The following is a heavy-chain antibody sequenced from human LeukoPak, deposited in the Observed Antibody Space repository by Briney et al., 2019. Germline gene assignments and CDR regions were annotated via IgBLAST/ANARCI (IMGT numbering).Heavy chain of an antibody. V-gene: IGHV3-30-3*01. CDR2: ISYDGSNK. CDR1: GFTFSSYW. Sequence: PGGSLRLSCAASGFTFSSYWMNWVRQAPGKGLEWVAVISYDGSNKYYADSVKGRFTISRDNSKNTLYLQMNSLRAEDTAVYYCARGPVSGPLDYWGQGTLVTVSS. CDR3: ARGPVSGPLDY. J-gene: IGHJ4*02. D-gene: IGHD3-10*01.